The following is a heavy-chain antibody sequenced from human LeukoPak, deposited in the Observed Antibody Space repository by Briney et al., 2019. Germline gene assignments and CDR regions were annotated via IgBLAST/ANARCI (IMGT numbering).Heavy chain of an antibody. Sequence: PGGSLRLSCAASGFTFSSYGMSWVRQAPGKGLEWVSAISGSGGSTYYADSVKGRFTISRDNSKNTLYLQMNSLRAEDTAVYYCAGVPAAIMGKDYWGQGTLVTVSS. CDR2: ISGSGGST. CDR1: GFTFSSYG. CDR3: AGVPAAIMGKDY. J-gene: IGHJ4*02. V-gene: IGHV3-23*01. D-gene: IGHD2-2*02.